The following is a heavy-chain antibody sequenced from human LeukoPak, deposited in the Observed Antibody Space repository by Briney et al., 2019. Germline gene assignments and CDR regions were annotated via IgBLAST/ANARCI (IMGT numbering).Heavy chain of an antibody. CDR3: AKEEAEWLVRGVEYFQH. CDR1: GFTFSSYA. V-gene: IGHV3-23*01. Sequence: GGSLRLSCAASGFTFSSYAMSWVRQAPGKGLEWVSAISGSGGSTYYADSVKGRFTISRDNSKNTLYLQMNSLRAEDTAVYYCAKEEAEWLVRGVEYFQHWGQGTLVTVSS. CDR2: ISGSGGST. J-gene: IGHJ1*01. D-gene: IGHD6-19*01.